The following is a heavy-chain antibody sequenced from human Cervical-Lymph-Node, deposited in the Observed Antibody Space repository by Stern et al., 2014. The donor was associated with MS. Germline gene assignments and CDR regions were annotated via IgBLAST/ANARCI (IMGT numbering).Heavy chain of an antibody. CDR3: AKGDNWRRLNP. CDR1: GFTFSAYG. CDR2: ISADGTLK. D-gene: IGHD1-20*01. J-gene: IGHJ5*02. V-gene: IGHV3-30*18. Sequence: VQLVESGGGVVQPGRSLRLSCAASGFTFSAYGIHWVRQAPGKGLEWVAVISADGTLKFYGDSVKGRFTISRDNSKNTLFLQMNSLRAEDTAVYYCAKGDNWRRLNPWGQGTLVTVSS.